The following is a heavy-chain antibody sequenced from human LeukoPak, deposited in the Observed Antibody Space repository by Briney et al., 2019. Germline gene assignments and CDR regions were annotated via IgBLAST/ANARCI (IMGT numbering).Heavy chain of an antibody. J-gene: IGHJ5*02. D-gene: IGHD4-23*01. V-gene: IGHV3-23*01. CDR2: ISGSGDNT. CDR3: AKDPRYGANA. Sequence: GGSLRLSCAASGFPFSTYDMSWVRQAPGKGLEWVSVISGSGDNTYYADSVKGRFTISRDNSKNTVYLQLNSLIVEDTAVYSCAKDPRYGANAWGQGTLVIVSS. CDR1: GFPFSTYD.